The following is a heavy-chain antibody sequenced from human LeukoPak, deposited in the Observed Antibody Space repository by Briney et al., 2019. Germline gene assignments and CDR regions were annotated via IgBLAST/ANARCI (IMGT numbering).Heavy chain of an antibody. CDR1: GFTFSSYS. J-gene: IGHJ4*02. CDR2: IKSKTDGGTT. Sequence: GGSLRLSCAASGFTFSSYSMNWVRQAPGKGLEWVGRIKSKTDGGTTDYAAPVKGRFTISRDDSKNTLYLQMNSLKTEDTAVYYCTTESAVVAGTGYWGQGTLVTVSS. CDR3: TTESAVVAGTGY. D-gene: IGHD6-19*01. V-gene: IGHV3-15*01.